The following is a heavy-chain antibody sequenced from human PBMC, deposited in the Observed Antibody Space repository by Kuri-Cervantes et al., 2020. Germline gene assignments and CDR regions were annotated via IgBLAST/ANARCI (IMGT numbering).Heavy chain of an antibody. CDR1: GFTFSSYS. D-gene: IGHD1-26*01. Sequence: GECRRSSGAASGFTFSSYSMNWVRQAPGKGLEWASYISSSGSTIYYADSVKGRFTISRDNAKNSLYLQMNSLRAEDTAVYYCARVAGGATLNAAYWGQGTLVTVSS. CDR2: ISSSGSTI. CDR3: ARVAGGATLNAAY. V-gene: IGHV3-48*04. J-gene: IGHJ4*02.